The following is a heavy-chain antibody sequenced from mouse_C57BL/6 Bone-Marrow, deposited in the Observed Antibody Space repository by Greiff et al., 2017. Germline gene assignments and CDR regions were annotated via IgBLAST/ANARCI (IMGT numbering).Heavy chain of an antibody. CDR2: IHPNSGST. Sequence: QVQLQQPGAELVKPGASVKLSCKASGYTFTSYWMHWVKQRPGQGLEWIGMIHPNSGSTNYNEKFKSKATLTVDKSSSTAYMQLSSLTSEDSAVYYGARGCYYDGRGDVWGTGTTVTVSS. CDR1: GYTFTSYW. V-gene: IGHV1-64*01. CDR3: ARGCYYDGRGDV. J-gene: IGHJ1*03. D-gene: IGHD1-1*01.